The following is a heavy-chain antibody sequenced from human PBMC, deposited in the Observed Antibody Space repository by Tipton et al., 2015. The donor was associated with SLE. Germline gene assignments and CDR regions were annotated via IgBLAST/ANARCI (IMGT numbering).Heavy chain of an antibody. Sequence: TLSLTCAVYGGSFSGYYWSWIRQPPGKGLEWIGEINHSGRTNYNPSLKSRVTISVDTSKNQFSLKLSSVTAADTAVYYRARVPYRRAFDIWGQGTMVTVSS. V-gene: IGHV4-34*01. CDR2: INHSGRT. D-gene: IGHD1-26*01. CDR1: GGSFSGYY. CDR3: ARVPYRRAFDI. J-gene: IGHJ3*02.